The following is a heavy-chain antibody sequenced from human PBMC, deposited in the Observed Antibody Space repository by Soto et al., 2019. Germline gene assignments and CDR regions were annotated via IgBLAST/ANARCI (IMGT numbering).Heavy chain of an antibody. CDR1: GDSINSDKYY. Sequence: QLQESGPGLVKPSETLSLTCSVSGDSINSDKYYWGWIRQPPGKGLEWLGSIYYRGNTYYNPSLKTRVTISLDKSKSQFSLRLNSVTAADSAVYFCARLEGLASISYYFDFWGQGAQVTVSS. J-gene: IGHJ4*02. CDR3: ARLEGLASISYYFDF. D-gene: IGHD3-9*01. V-gene: IGHV4-39*01. CDR2: IYYRGNT.